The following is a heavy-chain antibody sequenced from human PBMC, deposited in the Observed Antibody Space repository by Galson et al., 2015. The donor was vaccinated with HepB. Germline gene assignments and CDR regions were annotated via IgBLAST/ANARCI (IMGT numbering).Heavy chain of an antibody. CDR2: IDYAGSKK. Sequence: SLRLSCAASGFRFSTYGLHWVRQAPGMGLEWVAFIDYAGSKKYYADSVRGRFTISRDNSKTTLYLQVDNLRPEDKAVYYCAKDPYYYGSGSYSFDLWGQGTLVTVSS. D-gene: IGHD3-10*01. V-gene: IGHV3-30*02. CDR3: AKDPYYYGSGSYSFDL. CDR1: GFRFSTYG. J-gene: IGHJ4*02.